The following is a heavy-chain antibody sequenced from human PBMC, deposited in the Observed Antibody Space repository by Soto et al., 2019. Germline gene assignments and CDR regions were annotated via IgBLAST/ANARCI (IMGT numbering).Heavy chain of an antibody. CDR3: ARQPRELWFGELLSWFDP. CDR1: GGSISSSSYY. D-gene: IGHD3-10*01. J-gene: IGHJ5*02. CDR2: IYYSGST. V-gene: IGHV4-39*01. Sequence: KPSETLSLTCTVSGGSISSSSYYWGWIRQPPGKGLEWIGSIYYSGSTYYNPSLKSRVTISVDTSKNQFSLKLSSVTAADTAVYYCARQPRELWFGELLSWFDPWGQGTLVTVSS.